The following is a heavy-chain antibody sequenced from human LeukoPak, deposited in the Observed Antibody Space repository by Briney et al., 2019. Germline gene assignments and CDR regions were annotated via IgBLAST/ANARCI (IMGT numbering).Heavy chain of an antibody. J-gene: IGHJ4*02. V-gene: IGHV1-69*13. CDR3: ASYGSVVRGVISFDY. D-gene: IGHD3-10*01. CDR1: GGTFSSYA. CDR2: IIPIFGTA. Sequence: SVKVSCKASGGTFSSYAISWVRQAPGQGLEWMGGIIPIFGTANYAQKFQGRVTITADESTSTAYMELSSLRSEDTAVYYCASYGSVVRGVISFDYWGQGTLVTVSS.